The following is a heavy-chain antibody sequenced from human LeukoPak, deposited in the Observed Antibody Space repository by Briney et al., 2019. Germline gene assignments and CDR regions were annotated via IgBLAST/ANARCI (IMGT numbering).Heavy chain of an antibody. CDR3: AGDNPPYSDIFAH. D-gene: IGHD3-9*01. J-gene: IGHJ4*02. V-gene: IGHV4-59*13. CDR1: GDSISNYY. Sequence: SETLSLTCTVSGDSISNYYWNWIRQPPGKGLEWIGYIYYSGSTNYNPSLKSRVTMSVDTSKNQFSLKLSSVTAADTAVYYCAGDNPPYSDIFAHWGQGTLVTVSS. CDR2: IYYSGST.